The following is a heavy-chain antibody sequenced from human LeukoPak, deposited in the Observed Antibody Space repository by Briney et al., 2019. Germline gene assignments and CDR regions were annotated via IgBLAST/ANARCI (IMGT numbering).Heavy chain of an antibody. Sequence: GGSLRLSCAASGFTFSSYEMNWVRQAPGTGLEWVSYISHSGGTMYYADSVKGRFTISRDNAKNSLFLQMNSLRAEDTAVYYCARERPSRVYGSGSWMGFFDYWGQGTLVTVSS. CDR2: ISHSGGTM. J-gene: IGHJ4*02. V-gene: IGHV3-48*03. CDR3: ARERPSRVYGSGSWMGFFDY. CDR1: GFTFSSYE. D-gene: IGHD3-10*01.